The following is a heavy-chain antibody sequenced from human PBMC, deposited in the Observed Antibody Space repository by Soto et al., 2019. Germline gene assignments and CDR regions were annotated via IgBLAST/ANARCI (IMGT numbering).Heavy chain of an antibody. CDR1: GGSISSYY. V-gene: IGHV4-59*01. Sequence: PSETLSLTCTVSGGSISSYYWSWIRQPPGKGLEWIGYIYYSGSTNYNPSLKSRVTISVDTSKNQFSLKLSSVTAADTAVYYCARISSLRSTGYYYGMDVWGQGTTVTVSS. D-gene: IGHD5-12*01. CDR2: IYYSGST. CDR3: ARISSLRSTGYYYGMDV. J-gene: IGHJ6*02.